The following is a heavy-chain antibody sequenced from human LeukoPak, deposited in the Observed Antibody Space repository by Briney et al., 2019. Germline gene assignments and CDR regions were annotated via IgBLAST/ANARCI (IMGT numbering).Heavy chain of an antibody. J-gene: IGHJ6*02. D-gene: IGHD6-13*01. V-gene: IGHV4-59*01. CDR1: GGSISSYY. Sequence: SETLSLTCTVSGGSISSYYWSWIRQPPGKGLEWIGYICYSGSTNYNPSLKSRVTISVDTSKNQFSLKLSSVTAADTAVYYCAREIAAAGTDYYYGMDVWGQGTTVTVSS. CDR3: AREIAAAGTDYYYGMDV. CDR2: ICYSGST.